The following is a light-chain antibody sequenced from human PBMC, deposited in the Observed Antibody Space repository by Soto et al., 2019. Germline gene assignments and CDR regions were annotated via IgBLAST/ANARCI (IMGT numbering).Light chain of an antibody. CDR3: QHYAGHSGA. CDR1: QNIDSW. Sequence: DIQMTQSPSTLSASVGDRVTITCRASQNIDSWVAWYQHKPGQAPTLLIYQASILQTGVPSRFGGSGSGTDFSLAISSLQHDDFATYYCQHYAGHSGAFGQGTKVATK. V-gene: IGKV1-5*03. J-gene: IGKJ1*01. CDR2: QAS.